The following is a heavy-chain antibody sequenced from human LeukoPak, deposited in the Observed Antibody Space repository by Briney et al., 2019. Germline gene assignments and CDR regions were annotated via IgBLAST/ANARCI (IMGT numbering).Heavy chain of an antibody. V-gene: IGHV4-59*01. J-gene: IGHJ5*02. CDR3: ASGYSSGWYSESWFDP. Sequence: SETLSLTCTVSGGSISSYYWSWIRQPPGKGLEWIGYIYYSGSTNYNPSLKSRVTISVDTSKNQFSLKLSSVTAADTAVYYCASGYSSGWYSESWFDPWGQGTLVTVSS. CDR2: IYYSGST. CDR1: GGSISSYY. D-gene: IGHD6-19*01.